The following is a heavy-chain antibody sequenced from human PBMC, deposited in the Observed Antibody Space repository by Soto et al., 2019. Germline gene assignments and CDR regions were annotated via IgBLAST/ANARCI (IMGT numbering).Heavy chain of an antibody. D-gene: IGHD3-22*01. J-gene: IGHJ4*02. V-gene: IGHV1-69*01. CDR2: IIPILGTA. CDR1: GGTFSRHA. Sequence: QVQLVQSGAEVRKPGSSVKVSCKASGGTFSRHAISWVRQAPGQELEWMGGIIPILGTANQAQNFQGRVTIIADEPTSTVYRELSSLRSEDTAMYYCARGWGYDSNDYYYAYWGQGTLVIVSS. CDR3: ARGWGYDSNDYYYAY.